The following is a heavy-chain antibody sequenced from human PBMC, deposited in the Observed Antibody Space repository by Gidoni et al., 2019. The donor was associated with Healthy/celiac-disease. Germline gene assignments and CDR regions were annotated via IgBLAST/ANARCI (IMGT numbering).Heavy chain of an antibody. CDR3: ARKRPYYDSSGYTWFDP. V-gene: IGHV1-8*01. J-gene: IGHJ5*02. Sequence: QVQLVQSGAEVKKPGASVKVSCKASGYTFTSYDINWVRQATGQGLEWMGWMNPNGGNTGYAQKFQGSVTMTRNTSISTAYMELSSLRSEDTAVYYCARKRPYYDSSGYTWFDPWGQGTLVTVSS. CDR1: GYTFTSYD. D-gene: IGHD3-22*01. CDR2: MNPNGGNT.